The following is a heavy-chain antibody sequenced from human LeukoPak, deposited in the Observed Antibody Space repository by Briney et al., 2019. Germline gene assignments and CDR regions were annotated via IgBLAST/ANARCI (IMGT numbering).Heavy chain of an antibody. CDR2: IRYDGSNK. CDR1: GFTFSSYG. D-gene: IGHD6-19*01. J-gene: IGHJ5*02. CDR3: ARAHIAVAGTWWFDP. V-gene: IGHV3-30*02. Sequence: GGSLRLSCAASGFTFSSYGMHWVRQAPGKGLEWVAFIRYDGSNKYYADSVKGRFTISRDNAKNSLYLQMNSLRAEDTAVYYCARAHIAVAGTWWFDPWGQGTLVTVSS.